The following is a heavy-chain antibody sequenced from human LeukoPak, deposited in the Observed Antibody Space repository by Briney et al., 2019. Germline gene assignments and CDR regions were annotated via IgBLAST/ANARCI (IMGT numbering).Heavy chain of an antibody. CDR3: AKAGTYDYYGMDV. Sequence: GSLRLSCAASGFTVSSNYMSWVRQAPGKGLEWVSVIYSGGSTYYADSVKGRFTISRDNSKNTLYLQMNSLRAEDTAVYYCAKAGTYDYYGMDVWGQGTTVTVSS. J-gene: IGHJ6*02. CDR1: GFTVSSNY. CDR2: IYSGGST. D-gene: IGHD1-1*01. V-gene: IGHV3-53*01.